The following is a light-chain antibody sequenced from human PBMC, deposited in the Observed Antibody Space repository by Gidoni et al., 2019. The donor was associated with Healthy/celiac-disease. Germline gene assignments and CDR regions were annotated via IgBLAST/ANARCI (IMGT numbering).Light chain of an antibody. V-gene: IGKV3-11*01. Sequence: ESVLTQSTATLSLSPGERATLSCRASQSVSSYLAWYQQKPGQAPRLLIYYASNRATGIPARFSGSGSGTDFTLTISSLEPEDFAVYYCQQRSNWPPLTFGGGTKVEIK. J-gene: IGKJ4*01. CDR2: YAS. CDR3: QQRSNWPPLT. CDR1: QSVSSY.